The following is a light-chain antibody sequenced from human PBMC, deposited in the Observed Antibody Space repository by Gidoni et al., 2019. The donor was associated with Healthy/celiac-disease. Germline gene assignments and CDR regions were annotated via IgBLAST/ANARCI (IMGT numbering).Light chain of an antibody. CDR1: SSNIGAGYD. CDR3: QSYDSSLSGSLVV. V-gene: IGLV1-40*01. CDR2: GNS. Sequence: QSVLTQPPSLSGAPGQRVTISCTGISSNIGAGYDVHWYQQLPGTAPKLLIYGNSNRPSGVPDRFSGSKSGTSASLAITGLQAEDEADYYCQSYDSSLSGSLVVFGGGTKLTVL. J-gene: IGLJ2*01.